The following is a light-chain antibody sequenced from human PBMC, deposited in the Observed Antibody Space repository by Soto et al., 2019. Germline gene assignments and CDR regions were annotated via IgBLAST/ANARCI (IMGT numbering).Light chain of an antibody. J-gene: IGKJ1*01. CDR2: GAS. Sequence: EIVMTQSPATLSVSPGERATLSCRASQSVSSNLAWYQQKPGQAPRLLIYGASTRATGIPARFSGSGSGTEFTLTISSLQSEDFAVYYCRQYNNWPRWTFGQGTKV. CDR1: QSVSSN. V-gene: IGKV3-15*01. CDR3: RQYNNWPRWT.